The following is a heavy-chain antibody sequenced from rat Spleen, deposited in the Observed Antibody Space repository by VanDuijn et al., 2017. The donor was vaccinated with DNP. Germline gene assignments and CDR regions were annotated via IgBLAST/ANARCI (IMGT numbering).Heavy chain of an antibody. CDR3: ARAYYDGTYYPNWYFDF. D-gene: IGHD1-12*02. CDR1: GYSITSNY. CDR2: ISYSGTT. J-gene: IGHJ1*01. Sequence: EVQLQESGPGLVKPSQSLSLTCSVTGYSITSNYWGWIRKFPGNKMEWMGYISYSGTTGYNPSLKSRISITRDTSKNQFLLRVNSVTTKDTATYYCARAYYDGTYYPNWYFDFWGPGTTVTVSS. V-gene: IGHV3-1*01.